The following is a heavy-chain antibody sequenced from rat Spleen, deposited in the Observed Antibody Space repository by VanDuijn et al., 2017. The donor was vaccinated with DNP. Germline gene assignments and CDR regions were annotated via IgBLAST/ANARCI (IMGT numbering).Heavy chain of an antibody. Sequence: EVQLQESGPGLVKPSQSLSLTCSVTGYSITSNYWGWIRKYPGDKMEWIGHISYSGSTTYNPSPESRISITRDTSKNQFFLHLNSVTTADTATYYCARQPSGMDYWGQGVMVIVSS. CDR2: ISYSGST. J-gene: IGHJ2*01. V-gene: IGHV3-1*01. D-gene: IGHD1-4*01. CDR1: GYSITSNY. CDR3: ARQPSGMDY.